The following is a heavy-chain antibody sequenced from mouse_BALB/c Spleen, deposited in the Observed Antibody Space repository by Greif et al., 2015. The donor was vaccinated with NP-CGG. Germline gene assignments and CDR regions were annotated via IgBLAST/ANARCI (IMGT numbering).Heavy chain of an antibody. J-gene: IGHJ3*01. CDR2: ISSGGSYT. D-gene: IGHD2-1*01. Sequence: EVNVVESGGGLVKPGGSLKLSCAASGFTFSSYTMSWVRQTPEKRLEWVATISSGGSYTYYPDSVKGRFTISRDNAKNTLYLQMSSLKSEDTAMYYCTRDGGGNYPFAYWGQGTLVTVSA. CDR3: TRDGGGNYPFAY. V-gene: IGHV5-6-4*01. CDR1: GFTFSSYT.